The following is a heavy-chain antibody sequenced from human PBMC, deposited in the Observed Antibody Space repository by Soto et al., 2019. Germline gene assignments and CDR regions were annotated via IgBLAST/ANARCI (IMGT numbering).Heavy chain of an antibody. CDR1: EFMFRSYS. D-gene: IGHD6-19*01. V-gene: IGHV3-21*01. J-gene: IGHJ6*02. Sequence: EVQLVESGGGLVKPGGSLRLSCAASEFMFRSYSMNWVRQAPGKGLEWVSSISSSSGYIFYADSVKGRFTISRDNAENSLYLQMNSLGAEDTAVYYCARGDTSGWSNRAYYYYGMDVWGQGTTVTVSS. CDR2: ISSSSGYI. CDR3: ARGDTSGWSNRAYYYYGMDV.